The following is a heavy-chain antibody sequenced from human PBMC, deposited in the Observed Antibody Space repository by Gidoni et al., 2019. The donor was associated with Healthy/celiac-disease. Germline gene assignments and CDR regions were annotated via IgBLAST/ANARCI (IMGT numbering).Heavy chain of an antibody. Sequence: QVQQVQSGAEVKKPGSSVTVSCKASGGPFRSYTINGARQAPGQGLEWMGRIIPILGIANYAQNFQGRVTIAAYQSTSTAYMELSSLRSEDTAVYFCAGGRKGYCSGTSCYTLYWYFDLWGRGTLVTVSS. CDR3: AGGRKGYCSGTSCYTLYWYFDL. V-gene: IGHV1-69*02. CDR1: GGPFRSYT. J-gene: IGHJ2*01. CDR2: IIPILGIA. D-gene: IGHD2-2*02.